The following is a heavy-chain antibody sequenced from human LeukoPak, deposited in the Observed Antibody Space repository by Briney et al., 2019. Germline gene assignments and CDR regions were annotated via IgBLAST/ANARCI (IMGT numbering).Heavy chain of an antibody. D-gene: IGHD2-21*02. J-gene: IGHJ6*03. CDR3: ARGSYCGGDCYKGGYYYMDV. CDR2: INPSGGST. Sequence: ASVKVSCKASGYTFTSYYMHWVRQAPGQGLEWMGIINPSGGSTSYAQKFQGRVTMTRDMSTSTVYMELSSLRSEDTAVYYCARGSYCGGDCYKGGYYYMDVWGKGTTVTVSS. V-gene: IGHV1-46*01. CDR1: GYTFTSYY.